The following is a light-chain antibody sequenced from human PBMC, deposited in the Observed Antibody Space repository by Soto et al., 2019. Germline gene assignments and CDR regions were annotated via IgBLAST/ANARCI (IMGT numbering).Light chain of an antibody. J-gene: IGLJ1*01. CDR3: SSYAGSNSYV. V-gene: IGLV2-8*01. Sequence: QSALTQPPSASGSPGQSVTISCTGTSSDVGGYNYVSWYQQHPGKAPKLMIYEVSKRPSGVPDRFSGSKSSNTASLTVSGLLAEDEADYYCSSYAGSNSYVFGTGTKVTVL. CDR2: EVS. CDR1: SSDVGGYNY.